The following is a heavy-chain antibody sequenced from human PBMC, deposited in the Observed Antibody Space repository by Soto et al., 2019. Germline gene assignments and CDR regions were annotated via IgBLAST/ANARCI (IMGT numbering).Heavy chain of an antibody. CDR2: INAGNGNT. CDR3: ARDGHLAATTYYYYGMDV. D-gene: IGHD2-15*01. Sequence: ASVKVSCKASGYTFTSYSMHWVRQAPGQRLEWMGWINAGNGNTKYSQKFQGRVTITRDTSASTAYMELSSLRSEDTAVYYCARDGHLAATTYYYYGMDVWVQGTTVTVSS. CDR1: GYTFTSYS. J-gene: IGHJ6*02. V-gene: IGHV1-3*01.